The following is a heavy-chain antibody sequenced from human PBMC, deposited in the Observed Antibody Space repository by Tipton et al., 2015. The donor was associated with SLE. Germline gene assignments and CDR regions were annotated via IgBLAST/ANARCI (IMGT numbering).Heavy chain of an antibody. J-gene: IGHJ4*02. Sequence: TLSLTCTVSGGSISTYYWSWIRQPPGKGLEWIGGRSNYNPSLKSRVTISVDTSKNQFSLKLSSVTAADTAVYYCARGQGFGQLLDYFYYWGLGTLVTVSS. D-gene: IGHD3-10*01. CDR3: ARGQGFGQLLDYFYY. V-gene: IGHV4-59*01. CDR1: GGSISTYY. CDR2: GRS.